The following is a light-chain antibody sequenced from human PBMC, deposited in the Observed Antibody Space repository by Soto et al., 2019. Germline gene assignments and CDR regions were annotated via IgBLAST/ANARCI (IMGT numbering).Light chain of an antibody. V-gene: IGKV3-11*01. CDR2: DAS. CDR1: PSVSNS. Sequence: ESVLTQSPATLSLSPGERATLSCRASPSVSNSVAWYQHKPGQAPMLLIYDASNRATGVPSRFSGSGSGTAFTLTISSLAPEDFAVYYCQQRNKWPPVTFGVGTRLEIK. CDR3: QQRNKWPPVT. J-gene: IGKJ4*01.